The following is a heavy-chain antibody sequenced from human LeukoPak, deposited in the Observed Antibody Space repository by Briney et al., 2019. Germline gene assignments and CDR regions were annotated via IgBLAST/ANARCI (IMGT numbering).Heavy chain of an antibody. CDR1: GGSISSRSYY. Sequence: SETLSLTCTVSGGSISSRSYYWGWIGQPPGKGLEWIRSLYYTGSFDYNPSLKSRVTISVDTSKNQFSLKLSAVTAADTAVYYCARHWDSAASHPAQFASWGQGTLVTVSS. V-gene: IGHV4-39*01. CDR3: ARHWDSAASHPAQFAS. CDR2: LYYTGSF. D-gene: IGHD2-15*01. J-gene: IGHJ4*02.